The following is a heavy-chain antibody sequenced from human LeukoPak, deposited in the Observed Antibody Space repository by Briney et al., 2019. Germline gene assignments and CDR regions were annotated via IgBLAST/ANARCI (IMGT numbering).Heavy chain of an antibody. J-gene: IGHJ4*02. CDR2: INPSDSST. D-gene: IGHD1-26*01. Sequence: ASVKVSCKASGYSFTTYRLDWVRQAPGQGLEWMGFINPSDSSTYFAQKFQGRVTMTRDMSTSTVYMELSGLRSEDTAVYYCARDDYGSYLDWGQGTRVTVSS. CDR3: ARDDYGSYLD. CDR1: GYSFTTYR. V-gene: IGHV1-46*01.